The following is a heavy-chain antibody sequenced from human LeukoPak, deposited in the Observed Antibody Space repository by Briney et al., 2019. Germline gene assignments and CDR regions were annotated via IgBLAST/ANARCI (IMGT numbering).Heavy chain of an antibody. D-gene: IGHD2-15*01. Sequence: PSEALSLTCTVSGGSISSYYWSWIRQPPGKGLEWIGCIYYRGSTNYNPSLKSRVTISVDTSKNQFSLKLSSVTAADTAVYYCVRDNLGYCSGGSCYSDWFDPWGQGTLVTVSS. CDR1: GGSISSYY. V-gene: IGHV4-59*01. CDR2: IYYRGST. CDR3: VRDNLGYCSGGSCYSDWFDP. J-gene: IGHJ5*02.